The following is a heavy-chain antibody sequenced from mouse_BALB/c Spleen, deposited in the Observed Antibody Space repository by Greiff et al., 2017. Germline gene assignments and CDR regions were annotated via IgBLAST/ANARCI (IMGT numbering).Heavy chain of an antibody. CDR1: GFNFNDTY. CDR3: AIYGNYGFAY. J-gene: IGHJ3*01. Sequence: EVQLQESGAELVKPGASVKLSCTASGFNFNDTYMHWVKQRPEQGLEWIGRIDPANGNTKYDPKFQGKATITADTSSNTAYLQLSSLTSEDTAVYYCAIYGNYGFAYWGQGTLVTVSA. CDR2: IDPANGNT. V-gene: IGHV14-3*02. D-gene: IGHD2-1*01.